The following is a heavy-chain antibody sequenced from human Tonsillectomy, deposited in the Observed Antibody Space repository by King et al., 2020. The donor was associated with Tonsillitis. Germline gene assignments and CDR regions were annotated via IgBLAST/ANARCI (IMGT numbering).Heavy chain of an antibody. Sequence: QVQLQQWGAGLLKPSETLSLPCAVYGGSFSGYYWSWIRQPPGKGLEWIGEINHSGSTNYNPSLKSRVTISVDTSKNQFSLKLSSVTAADTAVYYCARPLIGYDYVWGSYRYKGDAFDIWGQGTMVTVSS. J-gene: IGHJ3*02. V-gene: IGHV4-34*01. D-gene: IGHD3-16*02. CDR2: INHSGST. CDR3: ARPLIGYDYVWGSYRYKGDAFDI. CDR1: GGSFSGYY.